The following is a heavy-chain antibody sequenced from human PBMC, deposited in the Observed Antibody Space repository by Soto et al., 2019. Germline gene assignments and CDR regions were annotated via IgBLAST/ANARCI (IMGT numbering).Heavy chain of an antibody. J-gene: IGHJ4*02. CDR1: GYTFTSYA. V-gene: IGHV1-3*01. CDR3: ARELWFGDKALGY. D-gene: IGHD3-10*01. Sequence: GASVKVSCKASGYTFTSYAMHWVRQAPGQRLEWMGWINAGNGNTKYSQKFQGRVTITRDTSASTAYMELSSLRSEDTAVYYCARELWFGDKALGYRAQGTPVTVSS. CDR2: INAGNGNT.